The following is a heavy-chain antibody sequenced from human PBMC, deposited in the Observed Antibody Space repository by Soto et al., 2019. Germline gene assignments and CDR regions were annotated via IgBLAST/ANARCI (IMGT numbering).Heavy chain of an antibody. CDR2: IYATGTT. Sequence: PSETLSLTCTVSGSSLRRHYLSWIRQSAGKGLEWIGRIYATGTTDYEPSLKSRVMMSVDTSKKQVSLKLRSVTAADTAVYYCVRDGTKTGRDWFDPWGQGIWVSVSA. J-gene: IGHJ5*02. CDR1: GSSLRRHY. V-gene: IGHV4-4*07. CDR3: VRDGTKTGRDWFDP. D-gene: IGHD1-1*01.